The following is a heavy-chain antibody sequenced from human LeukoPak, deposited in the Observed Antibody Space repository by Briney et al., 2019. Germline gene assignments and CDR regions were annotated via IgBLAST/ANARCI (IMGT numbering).Heavy chain of an antibody. CDR3: TRGSYDVLTGYSTLGEY. CDR2: IYYSGST. J-gene: IGHJ1*01. CDR1: GGSISSSSYY. V-gene: IGHV4-39*01. D-gene: IGHD3-9*01. Sequence: SENLSLTCTVSGGSISSSSYYWGWIRQPPGKGLVWIGNIYYSGSTYYNPSLKSRLTISADTSQRQFSLRLSSVTAADTALYYCTRGSYDVLTGYSTLGEYWGQGTLVTVSS.